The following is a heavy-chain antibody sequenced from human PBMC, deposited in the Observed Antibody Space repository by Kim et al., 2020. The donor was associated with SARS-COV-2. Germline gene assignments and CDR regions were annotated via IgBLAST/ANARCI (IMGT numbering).Heavy chain of an antibody. D-gene: IGHD6-13*01. CDR3: ARGRWPDP. CDR2: NGNT. J-gene: IGHJ5*02. V-gene: IGHV4-59*09. Sequence: NGNTDSNHSLKSRVTISVDTSNNQFSLKLTSVTAADTAVYYCARGRWPDPWGQGTLITVSS.